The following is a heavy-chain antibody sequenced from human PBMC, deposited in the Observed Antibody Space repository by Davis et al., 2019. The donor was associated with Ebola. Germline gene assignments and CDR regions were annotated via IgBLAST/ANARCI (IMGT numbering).Heavy chain of an antibody. CDR1: GFTFSSYS. V-gene: IGHV3-48*01. Sequence: GGSLRLSCAASGFTFSSYSMNWVRQAPGKGLEWVSYISSSSSTIYYADSVKGRFTISRDNAKNSLYLQMNSLRAEDTAVYYCARPYTSGWYGPDYWGQGTLVTVSS. CDR3: ARPYTSGWYGPDY. D-gene: IGHD6-19*01. J-gene: IGHJ4*02. CDR2: ISSSSSTI.